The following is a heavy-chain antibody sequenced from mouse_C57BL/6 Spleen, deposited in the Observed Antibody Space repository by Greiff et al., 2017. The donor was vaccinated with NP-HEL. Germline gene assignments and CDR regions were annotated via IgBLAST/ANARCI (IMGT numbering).Heavy chain of an antibody. D-gene: IGHD1-1*01. CDR3: ARYSSRFAY. CDR2: IDPSDSYT. J-gene: IGHJ3*01. CDR1: GYTFTSYW. V-gene: IGHV1-50*01. Sequence: VQLQQPGAELVKPGASVKLSCKASGYTFTSYWMQWVKQRPGQGLEWIGEIDPSDSYTNYNQKFKGKATLTVDTSSSTAYMQLSSLTSEDSAVYYCARYSSRFAYWGQGTLVTVSA.